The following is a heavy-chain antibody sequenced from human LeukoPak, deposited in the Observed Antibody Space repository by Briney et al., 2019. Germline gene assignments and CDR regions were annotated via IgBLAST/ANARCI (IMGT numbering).Heavy chain of an antibody. D-gene: IGHD6-19*01. V-gene: IGHV4-30-2*01. J-gene: IGHJ4*02. CDR2: IYHSGST. CDR1: GGSISSGGYS. CDR3: ASSFESSGWYLGAPIGY. Sequence: SETLSLTCAVSGGSISSGGYSWSWIRQPPGKGLEWIGYIYHSGSTYYNPSLKSRVTISVDTSKNQFSLKLSSVTAADTAVYYCASSFESSGWYLGAPIGYWGQGTLVTVSS.